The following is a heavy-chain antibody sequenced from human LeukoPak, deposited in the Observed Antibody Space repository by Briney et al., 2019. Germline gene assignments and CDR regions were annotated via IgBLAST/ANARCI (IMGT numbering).Heavy chain of an antibody. V-gene: IGHV4-34*01. CDR1: GGSFSGYY. J-gene: IGHJ3*02. CDR3: ARGGGYSYGDAFDI. D-gene: IGHD5-18*01. Sequence: PSETLSLTCAVYGGSFSGYYWSWIRQPPGKGLEWIGEINHSGSTNYNPSLKSRVTISVDTSKNQFSLKLSSVTAADTAVYYCARGGGYSYGDAFDIWGQGTMVTVSS. CDR2: INHSGST.